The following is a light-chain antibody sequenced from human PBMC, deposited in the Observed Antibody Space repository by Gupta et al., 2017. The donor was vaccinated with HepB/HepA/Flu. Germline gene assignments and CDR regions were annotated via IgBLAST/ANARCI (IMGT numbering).Light chain of an antibody. CDR1: SSNIGSNT. J-gene: IGLJ3*02. Sequence: QSVLTQPPSASGTPGQRVTISCSGSSSNIGSNTVNWYQQLPGTAPKVLIHCRNQRPSGVPDRFSGAKSGTSGSLVISGLQSEEEAYYYCAAWDDSLNVWVFGGGTKLTVL. CDR3: AAWDDSLNVWV. V-gene: IGLV1-44*01. CDR2: CRN.